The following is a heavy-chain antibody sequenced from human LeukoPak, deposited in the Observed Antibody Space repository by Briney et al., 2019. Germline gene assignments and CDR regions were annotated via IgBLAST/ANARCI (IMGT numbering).Heavy chain of an antibody. V-gene: IGHV1-18*01. J-gene: IGHJ6*02. CDR2: VSVYNNKR. CDR1: GYNFSIYG. D-gene: IGHD6-13*01. CDR3: ARDYRSDGAPGFYGMDV. Sequence: ASVKVSCKASGYNFSIYGISWVRQAPGQGLEWMGGVSVYNNKRNYAQSLQGRVTMTTDTSTTTAYMELRRLRSDDTAVYYCARDYRSDGAPGFYGMDVWGQGTTVTVSS.